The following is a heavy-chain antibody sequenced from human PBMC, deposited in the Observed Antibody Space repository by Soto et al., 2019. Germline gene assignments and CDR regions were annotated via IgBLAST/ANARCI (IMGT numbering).Heavy chain of an antibody. CDR1: GDTFSSYA. V-gene: IGHV1-69*01. J-gene: IGHJ3*02. CDR3: ARDASIAARPGAFDI. D-gene: IGHD6-6*01. CDR2: IIPIFGTA. Sequence: QVQLVQSGAEVKKPGSSVKVSCKASGDTFSSYAISWVRQAPGQGLEWMGGIIPIFGTANYAQKFQGRVTITADESTSTAYMELSSLRSEDTAVDYCARDASIAARPGAFDIWGQGTMVTVSS.